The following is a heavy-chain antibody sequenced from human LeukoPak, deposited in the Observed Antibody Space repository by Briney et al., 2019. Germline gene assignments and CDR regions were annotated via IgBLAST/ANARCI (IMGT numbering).Heavy chain of an antibody. CDR2: INPNSGGT. CDR1: GYTFTGYY. J-gene: IGHJ3*02. D-gene: IGHD3-22*01. V-gene: IGHV1-2*02. Sequence: ASVKVSCKASGYTFTGYYMHWVRQAPGQGLEWMGWINPNSGGTNYAQKFQGRVTMTRDTSISTAYMELSRLRSDDTAVYYCAREQRSDDSSGYYQPDAFDIWGQGTMVTVSS. CDR3: AREQRSDDSSGYYQPDAFDI.